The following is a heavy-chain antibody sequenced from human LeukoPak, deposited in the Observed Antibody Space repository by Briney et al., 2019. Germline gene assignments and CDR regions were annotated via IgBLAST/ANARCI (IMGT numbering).Heavy chain of an antibody. J-gene: IGHJ6*02. V-gene: IGHV4-34*01. CDR2: INHSGST. CDR3: ARAGQNRRISALFNYGMDV. D-gene: IGHD3-16*02. CDR1: GGSFSGYY. Sequence: SETLSLTCAVYGGSFSGYYWSWIRQPPGKGLEWIGEINHSGSTNYNPSLKSRVTISVDTSKNQFSLKLSSVTAADTAVYYCARAGQNRRISALFNYGMDVWGQGTTVTVSS.